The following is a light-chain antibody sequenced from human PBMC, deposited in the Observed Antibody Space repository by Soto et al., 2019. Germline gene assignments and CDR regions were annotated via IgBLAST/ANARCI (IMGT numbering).Light chain of an antibody. CDR2: EVS. CDR1: TSDVGGYIS. CDR3: CSYTSSDSYVV. J-gene: IGLJ2*01. V-gene: IGLV2-14*01. Sequence: QSVLTQPASVSGSPGQSVTISCTGTTSDVGGYISVSWYQQHPGKAPKLMIYEVSNRPSGVSNRFSGSKAGNTASLTISGLQADDEADYYCCSYTSSDSYVVFGGGTKLTVL.